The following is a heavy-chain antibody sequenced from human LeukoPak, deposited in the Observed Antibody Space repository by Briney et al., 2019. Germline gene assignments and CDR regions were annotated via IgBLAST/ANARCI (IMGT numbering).Heavy chain of an antibody. D-gene: IGHD4-17*01. J-gene: IGHJ4*02. Sequence: SETLSLTCTVSGAPFSGYYWGWIRQAAGTGLEWIGRIYTSGSPDYNPSLRSRVTMSVDTSKNQFSLKLSSVTVADTAVYYCAREGRYGDYEGYWGQGTLVTVSS. CDR1: GAPFSGYY. V-gene: IGHV4-4*07. CDR3: AREGRYGDYEGY. CDR2: IYTSGSP.